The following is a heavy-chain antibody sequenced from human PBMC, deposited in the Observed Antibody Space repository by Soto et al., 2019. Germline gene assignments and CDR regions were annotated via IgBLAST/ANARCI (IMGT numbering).Heavy chain of an antibody. D-gene: IGHD3-22*01. V-gene: IGHV3-21*01. Sequence: PGGSLRLSCAASGFTFSGFSMNWVRQAPGKGLEWVSSVTSSPSSMFYADSVKGRFTISRDDAKDSLFLQMNSLRADDTAVYYCAREADFASSGYVLDYWGLGTLVNVSS. CDR1: GFTFSGFS. CDR3: AREADFASSGYVLDY. CDR2: VTSSPSSM. J-gene: IGHJ4*02.